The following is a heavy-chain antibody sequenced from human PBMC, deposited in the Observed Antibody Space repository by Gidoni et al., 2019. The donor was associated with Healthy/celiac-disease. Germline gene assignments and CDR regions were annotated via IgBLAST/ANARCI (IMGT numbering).Heavy chain of an antibody. CDR2: IKQDGSEK. CDR1: GFTFSSYW. J-gene: IGHJ4*02. D-gene: IGHD4-4*01. CDR3: ARDVTSIEYYFDY. Sequence: EVQLVASGGGLVQPGGSLRLSCAASGFTFSSYWMSWVRQAPGKGLEWVANIKQDGSEKYYVDSVKGRFTISRDNAKNSLYLQMNSLRAEDTAVYYCARDVTSIEYYFDYWGQGTLVTVSS. V-gene: IGHV3-7*01.